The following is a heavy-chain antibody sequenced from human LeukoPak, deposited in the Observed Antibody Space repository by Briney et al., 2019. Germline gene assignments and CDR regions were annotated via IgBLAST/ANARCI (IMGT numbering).Heavy chain of an antibody. D-gene: IGHD3-9*01. J-gene: IGHJ4*02. CDR3: ARPTSADLFTGPYYFDS. CDR1: GYSFTTYW. V-gene: IGHV5-51*01. Sequence: GESLKISCKGSGYSFTTYWIGWVRQMPGKGLEWMGIIYPSDSDTRYSPSFQGQVTISADKSISTAYLQWSSLRASDTAIYYCARPTSADLFTGPYYFDSWGQGTLVTVSS. CDR2: IYPSDSDT.